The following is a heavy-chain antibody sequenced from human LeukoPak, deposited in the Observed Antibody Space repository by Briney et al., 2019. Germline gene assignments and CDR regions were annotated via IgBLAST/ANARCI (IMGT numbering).Heavy chain of an antibody. Sequence: GGSLRLSCAASGFTFSSYGMHWVRQAPGKGLEWVAFIRYDGSNKYYADSVKGRFTISRDNSKNTLYLQMNSLRAEDTAVYYCAKAPYYYDSSGYQSWFDPWAREPWSPSPQ. CDR1: GFTFSSYG. D-gene: IGHD3-22*01. CDR2: IRYDGSNK. CDR3: AKAPYYYDSSGYQSWFDP. J-gene: IGHJ5*02. V-gene: IGHV3-30*02.